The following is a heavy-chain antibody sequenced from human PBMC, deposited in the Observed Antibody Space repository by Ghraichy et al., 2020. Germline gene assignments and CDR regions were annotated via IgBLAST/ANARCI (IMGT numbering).Heavy chain of an antibody. CDR3: TRVIRFLEWFLDY. CDR2: IRSKAYGGTT. Sequence: GGSLRLSCTASGFTFGDYAMSWFRQAPGKGLEWVGFIRSKAYGGTTEYAASVKGRFTISRDDSKSIAYLQMNSLKTEDTAVYYCTRVIRFLEWFLDYWGQGTLVTVSS. V-gene: IGHV3-49*03. D-gene: IGHD3-3*01. J-gene: IGHJ4*02. CDR1: GFTFGDYA.